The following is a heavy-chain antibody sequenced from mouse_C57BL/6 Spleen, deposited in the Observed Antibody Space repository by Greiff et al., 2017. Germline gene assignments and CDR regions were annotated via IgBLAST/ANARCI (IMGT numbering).Heavy chain of an antibody. V-gene: IGHV5-6*01. J-gene: IGHJ2*01. CDR3: AIQRDGSSTFDY. Sequence: EVKLVESGGDLVKPGGSLKLSCAASGFTFSSYGMSWVRQTPDKRLEWVATISSGGSYTYYPDSVKGRFTISRDNAKNTLYLQMSSLKSEDTAMYYCAIQRDGSSTFDYWGQGTTLTVSS. CDR2: ISSGGSYT. CDR1: GFTFSSYG. D-gene: IGHD1-1*01.